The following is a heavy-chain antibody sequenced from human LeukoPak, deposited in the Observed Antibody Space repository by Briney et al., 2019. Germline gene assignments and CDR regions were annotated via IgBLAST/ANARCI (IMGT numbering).Heavy chain of an antibody. CDR2: IYYSGST. D-gene: IGHD5-18*01. V-gene: IGHV4-39*01. Sequence: SETLSLTCTVSGGSISSSSYYWGWIRQPPGKGLKWIGSIYYSGSTYYNPSLKSRVTISVDTSKNQFSLKLSSVTAADTAVYYCARLRRIQLWVKWGQGTLVTVSS. CDR3: ARLRRIQLWVK. J-gene: IGHJ4*02. CDR1: GGSISSSSYY.